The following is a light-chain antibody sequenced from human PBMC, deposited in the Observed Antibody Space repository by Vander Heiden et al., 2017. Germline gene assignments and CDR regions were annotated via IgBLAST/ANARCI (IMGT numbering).Light chain of an antibody. Sequence: SALPQPASVSRSPGQSITISCTGTSSDVGRYNPVSWYQQHPGKAPKLMIYEVSKRPSGVSNRFSGSKSGNTASLTISGLQAEDEADYYCCSYAGSSTLVFGGGTKLTVL. CDR1: SSDVGRYNP. CDR2: EVS. J-gene: IGLJ2*01. V-gene: IGLV2-23*02. CDR3: CSYAGSSTLV.